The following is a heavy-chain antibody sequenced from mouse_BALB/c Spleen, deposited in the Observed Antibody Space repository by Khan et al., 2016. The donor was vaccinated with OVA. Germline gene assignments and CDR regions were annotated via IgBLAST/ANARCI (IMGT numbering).Heavy chain of an antibody. CDR1: GYTFTSYW. J-gene: IGHJ4*01. V-gene: IGHV1S41*01. CDR3: ARGNYYGNSVYAMDY. CDR2: IAPESGST. Sequence: DLVKPGASVKLSCKASGYTFTSYWINWIKQRPGQGLEWMGRIAPESGSTSYNAMFKGKATLTVDTSSTTAYIQFSSLSSEDSAVYFCARGNYYGNSVYAMDYWGQGTSVTVSS. D-gene: IGHD1-1*01.